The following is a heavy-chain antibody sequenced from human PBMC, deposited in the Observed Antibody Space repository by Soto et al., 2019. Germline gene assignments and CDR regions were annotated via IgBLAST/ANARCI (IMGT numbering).Heavy chain of an antibody. V-gene: IGHV4-59*01. D-gene: IGHD6-6*01. CDR2: IYYSGST. CDR1: GGSISSYY. CDR3: VRSVSSSRFDV. Sequence: SETLSLTCTVSGGSISSYYWSWIRQPPGKGLEWIGYIYYSGSTNYNPSLKSRVTISVDTSKNQFSLKLSSVTAADTAVYFCVRSVSSSRFDVWGPGTLVTVSS. J-gene: IGHJ4*02.